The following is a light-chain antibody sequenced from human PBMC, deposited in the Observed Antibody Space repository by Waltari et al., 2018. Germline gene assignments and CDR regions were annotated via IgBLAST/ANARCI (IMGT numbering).Light chain of an antibody. Sequence: QSALTQPASVAGSPGQSITIPCTGTSSADVCYNNVSLYQQHPGKAPNLMIYDVSNRPSGVSNRFSGSKSGNTASLPISGLQAEDEADYYCSSYTSSTVVFGGGTKLTVL. J-gene: IGLJ2*01. V-gene: IGLV2-14*03. CDR3: SSYTSSTVV. CDR1: SSADVCYNN. CDR2: DVS.